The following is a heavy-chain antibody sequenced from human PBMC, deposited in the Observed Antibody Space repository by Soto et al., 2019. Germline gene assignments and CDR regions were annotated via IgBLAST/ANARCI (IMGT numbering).Heavy chain of an antibody. CDR2: IYSGGST. V-gene: IGHV3-53*04. D-gene: IGHD6-19*01. CDR1: GFTFSSYA. Sequence: HPGGSLRLSCAASGFTFSSYAMTWVRQAPGKGLEWVSVIYSGGSTYYADSVKGRFTISRHNSNNTLYLQMNSLRAEDTAVYYCARGLSSSDGFDYWGQGTLVTVSS. CDR3: ARGLSSSDGFDY. J-gene: IGHJ4*02.